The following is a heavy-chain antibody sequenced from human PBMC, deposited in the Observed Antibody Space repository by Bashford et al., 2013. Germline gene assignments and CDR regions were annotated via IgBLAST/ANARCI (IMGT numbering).Heavy chain of an antibody. CDR3: ARPRGYSAYDAFDI. V-gene: IGHV4-38-2*02. CDR1: GYSISSGYY. Sequence: SETLSLTCTVSGYSISSGYYWGWIRQPPGKGLEWIGTIYHSGSTYYNPSLKSRVTISVDTSKNQFSLRLNSVTAADTAVYYCARPRGYSAYDAFDIWGQGTVVTVSS. J-gene: IGHJ3*02. D-gene: IGHD5-12*01. CDR2: IYHSGST.